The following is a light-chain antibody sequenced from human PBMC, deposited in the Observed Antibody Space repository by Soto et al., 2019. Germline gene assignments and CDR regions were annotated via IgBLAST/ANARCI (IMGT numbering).Light chain of an antibody. CDR2: EVS. CDR3: SSYTSSSTPYV. V-gene: IGLV2-14*01. J-gene: IGLJ1*01. Sequence: QSALTQPASVSGSPGQSITISCTGTSSDVGGYNYVSWYQQHPGKAPKLMIYEVSNRPSGVSNRFSGSKSGNTASLTISGLQAEDEADHYCSSYTSSSTPYVFGTGTKLTVL. CDR1: SSDVGGYNY.